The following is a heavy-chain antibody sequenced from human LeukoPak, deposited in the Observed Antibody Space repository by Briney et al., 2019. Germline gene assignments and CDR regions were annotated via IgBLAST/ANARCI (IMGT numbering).Heavy chain of an antibody. CDR3: ARGHHTRVVYDY. V-gene: IGHV3-7*01. J-gene: IGHJ4*02. CDR2: INQDESQK. CDR1: GFTFSGFW. Sequence: GGSLRLSCAASGFTFSGFWMKWVRQAPGKGLEWVANINQDESQKYYVDSVKGRFTISRDNAKNSLYLQMNSLRAEDTAVYYCARGHHTRVVYDYWGQGTLVTVSS. D-gene: IGHD1-14*01.